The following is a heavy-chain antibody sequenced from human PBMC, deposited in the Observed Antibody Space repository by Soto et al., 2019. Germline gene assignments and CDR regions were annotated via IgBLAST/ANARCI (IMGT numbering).Heavy chain of an antibody. CDR3: ARENHTWNWFDP. V-gene: IGHV3-33*01. D-gene: IGHD2-2*02. CDR1: GFTFSSCG. CDR2: IWYDGSNK. Sequence: QVQLVESGGGVVQPGRSLRLSCAASGFTFSSCGMHWVRQAPGKGLEWVAVIWYDGSNKYYADSVKGRFTISRDNSKNTLYLQMNSLRAEDTAVYYCARENHTWNWFDPWGQGTLVTVSS. J-gene: IGHJ5*02.